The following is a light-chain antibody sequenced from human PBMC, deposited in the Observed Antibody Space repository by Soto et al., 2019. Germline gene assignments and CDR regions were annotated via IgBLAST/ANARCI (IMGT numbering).Light chain of an antibody. V-gene: IGLV2-23*03. Sequence: QSALTQPASVSESPGQSITISYTGTSSDVGSYKFVSWYQQHPGTAPKLMIYEGSKRPSGVSDRFSGSKSGNTASLTISGLQADDEADYFCCSYAGGSNVFGTGTKVTVL. J-gene: IGLJ1*01. CDR1: SSDVGSYKF. CDR3: CSYAGGSNV. CDR2: EGS.